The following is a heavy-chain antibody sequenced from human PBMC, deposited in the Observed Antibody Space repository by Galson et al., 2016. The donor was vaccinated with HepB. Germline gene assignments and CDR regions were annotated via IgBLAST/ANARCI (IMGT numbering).Heavy chain of an antibody. V-gene: IGHV3-49*03. J-gene: IGHJ6*03. Sequence: SLRLSCATSGFTFGDYAMSWFRQAPGKGLEWVGFIRSEAYGGTTEYAASVKGRFTISRDDSKSIAYLQMISLKTEDTAVYYCTRVYYDFWSGYSRYMDVWGKGTTVTVSS. D-gene: IGHD3-3*01. CDR1: GFTFGDYA. CDR2: IRSEAYGGTT. CDR3: TRVYYDFWSGYSRYMDV.